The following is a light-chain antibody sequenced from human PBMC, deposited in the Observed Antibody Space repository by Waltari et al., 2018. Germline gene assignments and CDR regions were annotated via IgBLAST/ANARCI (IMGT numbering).Light chain of an antibody. J-gene: IGLJ2*01. Sequence: QSALTQPASVSGSPGQSITISCTGTSNDVGYFDLVSWYQQHPGKAPNLLIYQVTKRPSEISYRFSGSKSGSTASLTISGLQSEDEADYYCSSYAGDNRLIFGGGTKVTVL. CDR1: SNDVGYFDL. CDR3: SSYAGDNRLI. CDR2: QVT. V-gene: IGLV2-23*02.